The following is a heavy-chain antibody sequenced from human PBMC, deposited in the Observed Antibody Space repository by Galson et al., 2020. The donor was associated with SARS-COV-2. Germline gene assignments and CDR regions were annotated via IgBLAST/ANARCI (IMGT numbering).Heavy chain of an antibody. Sequence: SVKVSCKASGGTFSSYAISWVRQAPGQGLEWMGGIIPIFGTANYAQKFQGRVTITADESTSTAYMELSSLRSEDTAVYYCAREYSGSAIGDWYFDLWGRGTLVTVSS. CDR1: GGTFSSYA. CDR2: IIPIFGTA. J-gene: IGHJ2*01. CDR3: AREYSGSAIGDWYFDL. V-gene: IGHV1-69*13. D-gene: IGHD1-26*01.